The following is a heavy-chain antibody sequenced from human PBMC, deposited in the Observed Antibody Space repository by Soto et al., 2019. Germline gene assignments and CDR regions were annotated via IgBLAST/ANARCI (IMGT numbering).Heavy chain of an antibody. D-gene: IGHD6-13*01. J-gene: IGHJ4*02. CDR3: ARGRKDYSSSWYVG. CDR1: GGSFSDYS. CDR2: ISHSGGS. Sequence: SETLSLTCAVYGGSFSDYSWSWIRQPPGKGLAWIGEISHSGGSNYNPSLKSRVTISVDASKNQFSLKLSSVTAADTAVYYCARGRKDYSSSWYVGWGQGTLVTVSS. V-gene: IGHV4-34*01.